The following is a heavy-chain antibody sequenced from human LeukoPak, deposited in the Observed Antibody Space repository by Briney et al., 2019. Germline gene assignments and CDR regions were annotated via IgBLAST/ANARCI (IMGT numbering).Heavy chain of an antibody. V-gene: IGHV4-59*08. CDR3: ARRKGITIFGVVIMDAFDI. CDR1: GGSISSYY. CDR2: IYYSGST. D-gene: IGHD3-3*01. J-gene: IGHJ3*02. Sequence: PSETLSLTCTVSGGSISSYYWSWIRQPPGKGLEWIGYIYYSGSTNYNPSLKSRVTISVDTSKNQFSLKLSSVTAADTAVYYCARRKGITIFGVVIMDAFDIWGQGTMVTVSS.